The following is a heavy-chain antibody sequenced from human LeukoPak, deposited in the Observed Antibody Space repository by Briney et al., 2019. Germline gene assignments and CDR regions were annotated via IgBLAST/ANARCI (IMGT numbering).Heavy chain of an antibody. V-gene: IGHV1-8*01. D-gene: IGHD1-14*01. J-gene: IGHJ4*02. CDR2: MNPNSGNT. CDR3: ARTIRDTGYFDY. CDR1: GYTFTSYD. Sequence: ASVKVSCKASGYTFTSYDINWVRQAPGQGLEWMGWMNPNSGNTGYAQKFQGRVTMTRETSISTAYMELSSLRSEDTAVYYCARTIRDTGYFDYWGQGTLVTVSS.